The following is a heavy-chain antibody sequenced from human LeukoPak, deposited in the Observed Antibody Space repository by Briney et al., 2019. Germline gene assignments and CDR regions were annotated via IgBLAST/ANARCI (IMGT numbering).Heavy chain of an antibody. CDR1: GGSFSGYY. J-gene: IGHJ4*02. Sequence: PSETLSLTCAVYGGSFSGYYWSWIRQPPGKGLEWIGEINHRGSTNYNPSLKSRVTISVDTSKNQFSLKLSSVTAADTAVYYCARGASSHPYCSSTSCYIDYWGQGTLVTVSS. D-gene: IGHD2-2*02. CDR3: ARGASSHPYCSSTSCYIDY. V-gene: IGHV4-34*01. CDR2: INHRGST.